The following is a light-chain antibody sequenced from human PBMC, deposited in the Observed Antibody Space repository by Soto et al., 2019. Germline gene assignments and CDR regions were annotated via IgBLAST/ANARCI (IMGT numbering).Light chain of an antibody. Sequence: EIVLTQSPGTLSLSPGERATLSCRASQSVSSSYLAWYQQKPGQAPRLLIYGASSRATGIPDRFSGSGSGTDVTLTISRLEPEDFAAYYCQQYGSSPLFTFGPGTKVDIK. V-gene: IGKV3-20*01. CDR1: QSVSSSY. J-gene: IGKJ3*01. CDR3: QQYGSSPLFT. CDR2: GAS.